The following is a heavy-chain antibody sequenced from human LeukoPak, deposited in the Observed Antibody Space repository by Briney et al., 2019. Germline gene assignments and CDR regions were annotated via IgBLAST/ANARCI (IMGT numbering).Heavy chain of an antibody. J-gene: IGHJ5*02. D-gene: IGHD5-18*01. CDR1: GFTFSDYY. CDR3: ARVSPGDSYGMNWFDP. Sequence: GGSLRLSCAASGFTFSDYYMRWIRQAPGKGLEWVSYISSSGSTIYYADSVKGRFTISRDNAKNSLYLQMNSLRAEDTAVYYCARVSPGDSYGMNWFDPWGQGTLVTVSS. V-gene: IGHV3-11*01. CDR2: ISSSGSTI.